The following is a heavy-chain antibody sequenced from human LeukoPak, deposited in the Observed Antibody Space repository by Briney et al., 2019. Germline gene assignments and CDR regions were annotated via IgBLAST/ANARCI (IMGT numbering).Heavy chain of an antibody. CDR2: IIPILGIA. CDR3: ARGTVAVAGPFDY. Sequence: SVKVSCKASGYTFTSYYMHWVRQAPGQGLEWMGRIIPILGIANYAQKFQGRVTITADKSTSTAYMELSSLRSEDTAVYYCARGTVAVAGPFDYWGQGTLVTVSS. D-gene: IGHD6-19*01. V-gene: IGHV1-69*04. J-gene: IGHJ4*02. CDR1: GYTFTSYY.